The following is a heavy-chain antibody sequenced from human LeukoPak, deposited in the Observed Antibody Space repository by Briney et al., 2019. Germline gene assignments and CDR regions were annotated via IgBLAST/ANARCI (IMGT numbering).Heavy chain of an antibody. D-gene: IGHD3-16*01. CDR3: ARASPSRERRPIGY. V-gene: IGHV4-59*12. Sequence: SETLSLTCTVSGGSISSYYWSWIRQPPGKGLEWIGYIYYSGSTNYNPSLKSRVTISVDTSKNQFSLKLSSVTAADTAVYYCARASPSRERRPIGYWGQGTLVTVSS. CDR2: IYYSGST. CDR1: GGSISSYY. J-gene: IGHJ4*02.